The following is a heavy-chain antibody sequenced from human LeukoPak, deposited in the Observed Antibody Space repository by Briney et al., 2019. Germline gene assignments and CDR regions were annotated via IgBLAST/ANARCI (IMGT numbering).Heavy chain of an antibody. CDR3: ARRSSGYYYYGLDV. V-gene: IGHV4-59*01. Sequence: PSETLSLTCTVSGGSISGYYWSWIRQPPGKGLEWIGYIYYSGSTDYNPSLKSRVTISVDTSKSQFSLKLSSVTAADTAVYYCARRSSGYYYYGLDVWGQGTTVTVSS. CDR1: GGSISGYY. D-gene: IGHD3-10*01. CDR2: IYYSGST. J-gene: IGHJ6*02.